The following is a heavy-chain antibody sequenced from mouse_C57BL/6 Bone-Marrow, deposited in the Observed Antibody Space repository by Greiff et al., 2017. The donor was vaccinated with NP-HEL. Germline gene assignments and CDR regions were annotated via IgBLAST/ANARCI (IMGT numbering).Heavy chain of an antibody. CDR1: GYTFTDYN. Sequence: EVQLQQSGPELVKPGASVKIPCKASGYTFTDYNMDWVKQSHGKSLEWIGDINPNNGGTIYNQKFKGKATLTVDKSSSTAYMELRSLTSEDTAVYYCASKGVDYDGFAYWGQGTLVTVSA. J-gene: IGHJ3*01. CDR2: INPNNGGT. D-gene: IGHD2-4*01. V-gene: IGHV1-18*01. CDR3: ASKGVDYDGFAY.